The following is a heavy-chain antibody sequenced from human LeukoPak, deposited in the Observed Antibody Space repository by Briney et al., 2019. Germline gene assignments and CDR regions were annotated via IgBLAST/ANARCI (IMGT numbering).Heavy chain of an antibody. CDR2: ISDSGGST. CDR1: GLTFSSYA. Sequence: GGSLRLSCAASGLTFSSYAMSWVRQAPGKGLEWVSTISDSGGSTYYGDSVRGRFTISRDNSKNTLYLQMNSLRAEDTAVYYCAQGDYVGWYYFDYWGQGTLVTVSS. J-gene: IGHJ4*02. CDR3: AQGDYVGWYYFDY. V-gene: IGHV3-23*01. D-gene: IGHD4-17*01.